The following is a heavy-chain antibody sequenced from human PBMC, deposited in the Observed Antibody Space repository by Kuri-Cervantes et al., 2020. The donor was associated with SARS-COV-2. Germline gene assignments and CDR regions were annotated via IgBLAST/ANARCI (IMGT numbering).Heavy chain of an antibody. CDR3: ARQVVVPAYGMDV. J-gene: IGHJ6*02. CDR1: GYTFTGYY. D-gene: IGHD2-2*01. Sequence: TLSLSSKASGYTFTGYYMHWVRQAPGQGLEWMGWINPNSGGTNYAQKFQGRVTMTRDTSISTAYMELSRLRSDDTAVYYCARQVVVPAYGMDVWGQGTTVTVSS. V-gene: IGHV1-2*02. CDR2: INPNSGGT.